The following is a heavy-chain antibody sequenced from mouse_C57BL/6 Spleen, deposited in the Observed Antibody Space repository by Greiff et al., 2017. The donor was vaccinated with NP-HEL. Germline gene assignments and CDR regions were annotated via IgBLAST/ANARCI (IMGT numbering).Heavy chain of an antibody. Sequence: EVQLVESGGGLVKPGGSLKLSCAASGFTFSSYAMSWVRQTPEKRLEWVATISDGGSYTYYPDNVKGRFTISRDNAKNNLYLQMSHLKSEDTAMYYWARGTSTMVTTEAFAYWGQGTLVTVSA. J-gene: IGHJ3*01. D-gene: IGHD2-2*01. CDR2: ISDGGSYT. CDR1: GFTFSSYA. V-gene: IGHV5-4*01. CDR3: ARGTSTMVTTEAFAY.